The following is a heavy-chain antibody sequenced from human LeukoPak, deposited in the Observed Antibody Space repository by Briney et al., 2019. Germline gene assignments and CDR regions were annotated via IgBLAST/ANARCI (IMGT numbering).Heavy chain of an antibody. Sequence: GGSLRLSCAASGFTFSDYYMSWIRQAPGKGLEWVSYISSSGSTIYYADSVKGRFTISRDNAKNTLYLQMNSLRAGDTAVYYCARGVANYYDSSGYQNWGQGTLVTVSS. CDR2: ISSSGSTI. CDR3: ARGVANYYDSSGYQN. D-gene: IGHD3-22*01. V-gene: IGHV3-11*01. CDR1: GFTFSDYY. J-gene: IGHJ4*02.